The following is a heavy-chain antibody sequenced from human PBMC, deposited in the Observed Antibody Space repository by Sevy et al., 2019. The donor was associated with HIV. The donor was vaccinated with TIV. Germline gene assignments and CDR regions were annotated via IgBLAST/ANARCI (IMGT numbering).Heavy chain of an antibody. V-gene: IGHV3-15*01. CDR2: IKSKTDGGTT. CDR1: GFTFSNAW. Sequence: GGSLRLSCAASGFTFSNAWMSWVRQAPGKGLEWVGRIKSKTDGGTTDYAAPVKGRFTISRDDSKNTLYLQRNSLKTEDTGVYYCTVVVVIPYYFDYWGQGTLVTVSS. D-gene: IGHD3-22*01. J-gene: IGHJ4*02. CDR3: TVVVVIPYYFDY.